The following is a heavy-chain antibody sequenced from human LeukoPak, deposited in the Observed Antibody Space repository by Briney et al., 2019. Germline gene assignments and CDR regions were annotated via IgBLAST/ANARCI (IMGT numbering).Heavy chain of an antibody. V-gene: IGHV3-11*01. CDR2: ISSSGSTI. Sequence: GGSLRLSCAASGLTFSDYYMSWIRQAPGKGLEWVSYISSSGSTIYYADSVKGRFTISRDNAKNSLYLQMNSLRAEDTAVYYCAREVPPITIFGVGYYGMDVWGQGTTVTVSS. D-gene: IGHD3-3*01. CDR1: GLTFSDYY. J-gene: IGHJ6*02. CDR3: AREVPPITIFGVGYYGMDV.